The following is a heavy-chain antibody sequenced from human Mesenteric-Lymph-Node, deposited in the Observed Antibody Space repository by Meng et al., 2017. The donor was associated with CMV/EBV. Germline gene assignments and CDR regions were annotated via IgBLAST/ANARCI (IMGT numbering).Heavy chain of an antibody. D-gene: IGHD1-14*01. CDR3: TSRNNPWGGNY. CDR2: IRSKANSYAT. Sequence: CAASGFTFSGSAMHWVRQASGKGLEWVGRIRSKANSYATAYAASVKGRFTISRDDSKNTAYLQMNSLKTEDTAVYYCTSRNNPWGGNYWGQGTLVTVSS. V-gene: IGHV3-73*01. J-gene: IGHJ4*02. CDR1: GFTFSGSA.